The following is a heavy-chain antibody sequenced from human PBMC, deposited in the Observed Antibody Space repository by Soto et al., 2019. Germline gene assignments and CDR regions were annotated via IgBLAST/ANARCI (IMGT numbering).Heavy chain of an antibody. CDR1: GFTFSSYS. Sequence: GGSLRLSCAASGFTFSSYSMNWVRQAPGKGLEWVSYISSSSSTIYYADSVKGRFTISRDNAKNSLYLQMNSLRAEDTAVYYCVSLGGQQLVESIKYYYDSSGYGIDYWGQGTLVPVS. J-gene: IGHJ4*02. CDR3: VSLGGQQLVESIKYYYDSSGYGIDY. CDR2: ISSSSSTI. V-gene: IGHV3-48*01. D-gene: IGHD3-22*01.